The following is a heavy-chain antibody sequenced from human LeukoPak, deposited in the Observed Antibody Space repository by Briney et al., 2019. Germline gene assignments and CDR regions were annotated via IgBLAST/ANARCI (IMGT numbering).Heavy chain of an antibody. CDR1: GFTFSSYA. D-gene: IGHD4-17*01. Sequence: GGSLRLSCAASGFTFSSYAMHWVRQAPAKGLEWVAVISYDGSNKYYADSVKGRFTISRDNSKNTLYLQMNSLRAEDTAVYYCAREEPRYGDSYSPDAFDIWGQGTMVTVSS. J-gene: IGHJ3*02. CDR3: AREEPRYGDSYSPDAFDI. CDR2: ISYDGSNK. V-gene: IGHV3-30-3*01.